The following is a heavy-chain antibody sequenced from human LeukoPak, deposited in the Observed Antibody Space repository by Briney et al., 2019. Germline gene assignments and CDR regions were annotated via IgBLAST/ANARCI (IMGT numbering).Heavy chain of an antibody. Sequence: GGSLRLSCAASGFTFSNYGMNWVRQAPGKGLEWVSGLTGGGGITYYADSVKGRFTISRDNSKNTLYLQMNSLRAENTAVYYCARSGLSRFGFWGQGTLVTVSS. CDR2: LTGGGGIT. CDR1: GFTFSNYG. CDR3: ARSGLSRFGF. J-gene: IGHJ4*02. D-gene: IGHD2/OR15-2a*01. V-gene: IGHV3-23*01.